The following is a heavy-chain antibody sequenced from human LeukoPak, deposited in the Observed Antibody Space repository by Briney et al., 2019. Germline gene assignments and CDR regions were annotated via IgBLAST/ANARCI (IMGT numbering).Heavy chain of an antibody. Sequence: GASVKVSCKASGYTFTSYGISWVRQAPGQGLEWMGWISAYNGNTNYAQKLQGRVTMTTDTSTSTAYMELRSLRSDDTAVYYCAGDQSSGWPYYYYGMDVWGQGTTVTVSS. D-gene: IGHD6-19*01. J-gene: IGHJ6*02. V-gene: IGHV1-18*01. CDR3: AGDQSSGWPYYYYGMDV. CDR2: ISAYNGNT. CDR1: GYTFTSYG.